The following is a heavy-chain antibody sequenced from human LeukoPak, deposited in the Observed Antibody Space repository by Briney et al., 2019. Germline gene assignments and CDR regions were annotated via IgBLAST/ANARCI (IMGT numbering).Heavy chain of an antibody. Sequence: GRSLRLSCAASGFSFSSYGMHWVRQAPGKGLEWLAVISYDGDNKYYADSGNGRFTISRDNSKNTLSLQMASLRAEDTAVYYCAKDIRVWGSYRYPCLDYWGQGTLVTVSA. V-gene: IGHV3-30*18. CDR1: GFSFSSYG. CDR2: ISYDGDNK. J-gene: IGHJ4*02. CDR3: AKDIRVWGSYRYPCLDY. D-gene: IGHD3-16*02.